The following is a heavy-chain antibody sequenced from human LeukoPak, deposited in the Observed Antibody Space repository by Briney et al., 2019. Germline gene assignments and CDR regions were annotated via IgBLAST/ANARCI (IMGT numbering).Heavy chain of an antibody. J-gene: IGHJ4*02. V-gene: IGHV3-21*01. CDR3: ARGASRADY. CDR1: GFTFRSYN. CDR2: ISSSSGYI. Sequence: GGSLRLSCTASGFTFRSYNMNWVRQAPGKRPEWVSSISSSSGYIYYADSVKGRFTISRDNAKNSLYLQMNSLRAEDTALYYCARGASRADYWGQGTLVTVSS.